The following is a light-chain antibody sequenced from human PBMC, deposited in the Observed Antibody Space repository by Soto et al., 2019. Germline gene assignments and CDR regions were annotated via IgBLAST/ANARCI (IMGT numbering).Light chain of an antibody. J-gene: IGKJ1*01. Sequence: VMTQSPATLSVSPGERATLSCRASQRISSDLAWYQQRPGQAPRLLIYGASTRASGIPDRFSGSGSGTEFTLTIYSQQSEDAAVYYCQQYNDWPPWTFGQGTKVEIK. CDR3: QQYNDWPPWT. CDR1: QRISSD. V-gene: IGKV3-15*01. CDR2: GAS.